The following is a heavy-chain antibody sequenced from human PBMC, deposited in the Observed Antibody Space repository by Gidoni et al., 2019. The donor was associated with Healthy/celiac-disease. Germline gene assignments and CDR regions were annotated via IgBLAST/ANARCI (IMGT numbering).Heavy chain of an antibody. V-gene: IGHV3-73*01. CDR1: GFTFSGSA. CDR3: TRRTVAATWDYYGMDV. Sequence: EVQLVESGGGLVQPGGSLKLSCAASGFTFSGSARHWVRQASGKGLEWVGRIRSKANSYATAYAASVKGRFTISRDDSKNTAYLQMNSLKTEDTAVYYCTRRTVAATWDYYGMDVWGQGTTVTVSS. CDR2: IRSKANSYAT. D-gene: IGHD6-19*01. J-gene: IGHJ6*02.